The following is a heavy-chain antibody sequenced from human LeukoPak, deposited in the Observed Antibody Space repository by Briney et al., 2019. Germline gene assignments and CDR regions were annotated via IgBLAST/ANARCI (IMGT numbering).Heavy chain of an antibody. CDR2: ISSSYNYI. CDR3: ARDLEDTQLFTDYFYGMDV. D-gene: IGHD1-1*01. V-gene: IGHV3-21*01. Sequence: PGGSLRLSCAASGFTFSDQSMNWVRQAPGKGLEWVSSISSSYNYIYYADSVKGRFTISRDNAKNSLYLQMNSLRAEDTAVYYCARDLEDTQLFTDYFYGMDVWGQGTTVTVSS. CDR1: GFTFSDQS. J-gene: IGHJ6*02.